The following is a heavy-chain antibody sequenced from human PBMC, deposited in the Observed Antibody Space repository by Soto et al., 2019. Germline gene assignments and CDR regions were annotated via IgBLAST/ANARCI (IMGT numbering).Heavy chain of an antibody. D-gene: IGHD3-16*01. CDR2: NIAGNGNT. V-gene: IGHV1-3*01. Sequence: QVQLVQSGAEVKKPGASVKVSCKASGYSFSTYAMHWVRHAPGQRLEWMGWNIAGNGNTRYSQNFKGRVTLTRDTSASTAYMELTSLRSEDTAVYYCARPHYYAWGSYDYYDYFDYWGQGTLVTVSS. CDR3: ARPHYYAWGSYDYYDYFDY. J-gene: IGHJ4*02. CDR1: GYSFSTYA.